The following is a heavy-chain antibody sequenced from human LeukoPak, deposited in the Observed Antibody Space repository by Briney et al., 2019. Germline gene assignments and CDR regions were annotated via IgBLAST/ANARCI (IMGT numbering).Heavy chain of an antibody. J-gene: IGHJ6*03. D-gene: IGHD1-26*01. V-gene: IGHV4-59*01. CDR3: ARLHGSYSGFGYYYYMDV. CDR1: GGSISSYY. CDR2: IYHSGST. Sequence: SETLSLTCTVSGGSISSYYWSWIRQPPGKGLEWIGYIYHSGSTYYNPSLKSRVTISVDTSKNQFSLKLSSVTAADTAVYYCARLHGSYSGFGYYYYMDVWGKGTTVTVSS.